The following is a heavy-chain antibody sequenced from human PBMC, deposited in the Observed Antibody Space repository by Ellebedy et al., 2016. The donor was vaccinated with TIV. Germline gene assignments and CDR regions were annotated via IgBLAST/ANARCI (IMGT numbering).Heavy chain of an antibody. CDR3: ARGGYGRPFDC. V-gene: IGHV3-7*03. Sequence: GGSLRLSCAASGFTFSNYWMKWVRQGPGKGLEWVANIKKDGSEKYYVDSVKGRFTISRDNAKNSLLLQMNSLRVEDPAVYFCARGGYGRPFDCWGQGTLVTVSS. J-gene: IGHJ4*02. CDR2: IKKDGSEK. CDR1: GFTFSNYW. D-gene: IGHD5-12*01.